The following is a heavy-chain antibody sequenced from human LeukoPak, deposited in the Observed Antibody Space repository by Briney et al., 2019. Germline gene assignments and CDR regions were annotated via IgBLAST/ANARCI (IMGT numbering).Heavy chain of an antibody. D-gene: IGHD1-26*01. Sequence: GGSLRLSCAASGFTFSSYDMHWVRQATGKGLEWVSAIGTAGDTYYPGSVKGRFTISRENAKNSLYLQMNSLRAGDTAVYYCARGVRGSYYGGAYFDYWGQGTLVTVSS. CDR1: GFTFSSYD. CDR2: IGTAGDT. J-gene: IGHJ4*02. V-gene: IGHV3-13*01. CDR3: ARGVRGSYYGGAYFDY.